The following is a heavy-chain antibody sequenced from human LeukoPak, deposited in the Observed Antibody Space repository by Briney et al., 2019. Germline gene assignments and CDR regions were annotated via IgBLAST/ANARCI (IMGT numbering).Heavy chain of an antibody. V-gene: IGHV3-11*04. J-gene: IGHJ6*02. CDR2: ISSSGSTI. CDR1: GFTFSDYY. CDR3: ARDISITGTSGSRTYYFYYGMDV. Sequence: GGSLRLSCAASGFTFSDYYMSWIRQAPGKGLEWVSYISSSGSTIYYADSVKGRFTISRDNSRNTLYLQMSSLKREDTAVYYCARDISITGTSGSRTYYFYYGMDVWGQGTTVTVSS. D-gene: IGHD6-19*01.